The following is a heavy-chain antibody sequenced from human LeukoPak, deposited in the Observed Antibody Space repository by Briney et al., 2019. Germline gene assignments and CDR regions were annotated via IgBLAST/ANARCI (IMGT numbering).Heavy chain of an antibody. J-gene: IGHJ4*02. CDR2: INSNGGST. CDR3: VKSGYSSSSDVDY. Sequence: PGGSLRLSCSVSGFTFSSYAMHWVRQAPGKGLQFLSSINSNGGSTYYADSVKGRFTISRDNSKSKLYLQMNRLGSEDTAVYYCVKSGYSSSSDVDYWGQGTLVTVSS. CDR1: GFTFSSYA. V-gene: IGHV3-64D*09. D-gene: IGHD5-12*01.